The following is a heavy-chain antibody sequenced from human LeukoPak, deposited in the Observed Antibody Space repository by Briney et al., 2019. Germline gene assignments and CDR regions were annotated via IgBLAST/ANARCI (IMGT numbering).Heavy chain of an antibody. Sequence: KAGGSLRLSCAASGFTFSSYSMKWVRQAPGKGLEWVSSISSSSSYIYYADSVKGRFTISRDNAKNSLYLQMNSLRAEDTAVYYCARVCSGGSCYYYYGMDVWGQGTTVTVSS. V-gene: IGHV3-21*01. D-gene: IGHD2-15*01. J-gene: IGHJ6*02. CDR1: GFTFSSYS. CDR2: ISSSSSYI. CDR3: ARVCSGGSCYYYYGMDV.